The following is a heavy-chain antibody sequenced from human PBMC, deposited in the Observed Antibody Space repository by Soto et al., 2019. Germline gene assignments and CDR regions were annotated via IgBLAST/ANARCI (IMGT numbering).Heavy chain of an antibody. D-gene: IGHD3-9*01. J-gene: IGHJ4*02. CDR3: TTADHFDWLFDY. Sequence: EVQLVESGGGLVKPGGSLRLSCAASGFTFSNAWMSWIRQAPGKGLEWVGRIKSKTDGGTTDYAAPVKGRFTISRDDSKNTLYLQMNSLKTEDTAVYYCTTADHFDWLFDYWGQGTLVTVSS. CDR1: GFTFSNAW. V-gene: IGHV3-15*01. CDR2: IKSKTDGGTT.